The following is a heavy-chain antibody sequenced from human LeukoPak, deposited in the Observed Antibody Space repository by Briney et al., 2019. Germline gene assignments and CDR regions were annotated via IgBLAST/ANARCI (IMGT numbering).Heavy chain of an antibody. CDR2: IYCSGST. Sequence: SETLSLTCTVSGGSISSGGYYWSWIRQHPGKGLEWIGYIYCSGSTYYNPSLKSRVTISVDTSKNQFSLKLSSVTAADTAVYYCARGYDSSGYYYGPSLFDYWGQGTLVTVSS. V-gene: IGHV4-31*03. CDR3: ARGYDSSGYYYGPSLFDY. D-gene: IGHD3-22*01. J-gene: IGHJ4*02. CDR1: GGSISSGGYY.